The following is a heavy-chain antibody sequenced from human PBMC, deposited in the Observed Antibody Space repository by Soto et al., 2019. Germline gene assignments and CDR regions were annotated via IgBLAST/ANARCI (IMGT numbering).Heavy chain of an antibody. J-gene: IGHJ6*02. CDR1: GYGCTSSW. CDR2: IYPGDSDT. CDR3: GRLGGEVVPAAVLSYDGMDV. D-gene: IGHD2-2*01. Sequence: GESLKFSCRGSGYGCTSSWIGWVRQMPRKGLEWMGIIYPGDSDTRYTPSFPRQATISADKSISTAYLQWSSLKASDTAMYYSGRLGGEVVPAAVLSYDGMDVGGQGTTVTVSS. V-gene: IGHV5-51*01.